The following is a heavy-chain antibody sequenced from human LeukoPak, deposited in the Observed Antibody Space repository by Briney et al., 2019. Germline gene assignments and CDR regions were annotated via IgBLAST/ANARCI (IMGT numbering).Heavy chain of an antibody. CDR2: IDWDDDT. V-gene: IGHV2-70*11. D-gene: IGHD3-22*01. CDR3: ARVVYYDKAAFDI. J-gene: IGHJ3*02. CDR1: GFSLSTIGMC. Sequence: SGPALVKPTETLTLTCTFSGFSLSTIGMCVSWIRQPPGKALEWLARIDWDDDTYYNSSLKTRLTISKDPSKNEVVLRMTNMDPVDTATYYCARVVYYDKAAFDIWGQGTTVTVSS.